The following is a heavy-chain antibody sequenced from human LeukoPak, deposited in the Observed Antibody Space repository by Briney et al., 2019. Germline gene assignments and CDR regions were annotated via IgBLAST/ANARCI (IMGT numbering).Heavy chain of an antibody. D-gene: IGHD2-2*01. V-gene: IGHV5-51*01. CDR2: IYPGDSDT. CDR1: GYRFTSYW. CDR3: AIGGDSSTSCYRCFNS. Sequence: GESLKISCKGSGYRFTSYWIGWVRQMPGKGLEWMGLIYPGDSDTRYSPSFRGQGTISADKSISTAYLQWSSLKASDTAMYYCAIGGDSSTSCYRCFNSWGQGTLVTVSS. J-gene: IGHJ4*02.